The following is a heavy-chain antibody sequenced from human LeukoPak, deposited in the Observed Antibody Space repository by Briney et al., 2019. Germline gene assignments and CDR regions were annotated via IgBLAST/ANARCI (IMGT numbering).Heavy chain of an antibody. J-gene: IGHJ6*03. CDR3: ARTAEGYCRGSTCYYYYYYMGG. D-gene: IGHD2-15*01. CDR2: IHYSGST. V-gene: IGHV4-59*01. CDR1: GGSINNYY. Sequence: PSETLSLTCTVSGGSINNYYWSWIRQPPGKGLEWIGYIHYSGSTNYNPSLKSRVTISVDTSKNEFSLKVRSVTAADTAVSYCARTAEGYCRGSTCYYYYYYMGGWGKGATVTGS.